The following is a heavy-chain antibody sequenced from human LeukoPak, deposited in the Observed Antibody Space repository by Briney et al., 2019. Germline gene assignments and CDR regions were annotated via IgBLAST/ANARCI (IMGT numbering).Heavy chain of an antibody. V-gene: IGHV3-23*01. Sequence: GGSLRLSCAASGFTFSSYGMSWVRQAPGEGLEWVSAISGSGGSTYYADSVKGRFTISRDNAKNSLYLQMNSLRAEDTAVYYCARTWFDPWGQGTLVTVSS. CDR3: ARTWFDP. D-gene: IGHD1-7*01. CDR1: GFTFSSYG. CDR2: ISGSGGST. J-gene: IGHJ5*02.